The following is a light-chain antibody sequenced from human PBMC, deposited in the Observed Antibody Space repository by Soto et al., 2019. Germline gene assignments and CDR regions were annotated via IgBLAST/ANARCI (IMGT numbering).Light chain of an antibody. CDR3: LQHSTYPRT. J-gene: IGKJ1*01. CDR1: QDIGTY. Sequence: AIRMTQSPSSLSASTGDRVTIPCRAGQDIGTYLAWYQQKPGKAPKLLIYAASSLQSGVPSRFSGSGSGTEFTLTISSLQPEDFATYYCLQHSTYPRTFGQGTKVDIK. V-gene: IGKV1-8*01. CDR2: AAS.